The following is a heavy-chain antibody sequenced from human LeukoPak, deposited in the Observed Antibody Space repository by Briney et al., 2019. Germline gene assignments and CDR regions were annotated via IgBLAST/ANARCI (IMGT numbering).Heavy chain of an antibody. Sequence: GGSLRLSCSASGFTLSSYSMHWVRQAPGKGLEYVSTSGGATYYADSVKGRFTISRDNSKNTLYLQMNSLRAEDTAVYYCAKTYYYDSSGYFDYWGQGTLVTVSS. CDR3: AKTYYYDSSGYFDY. CDR2: SGGAT. D-gene: IGHD3-22*01. CDR1: GFTLSSYS. V-gene: IGHV3-64*04. J-gene: IGHJ4*02.